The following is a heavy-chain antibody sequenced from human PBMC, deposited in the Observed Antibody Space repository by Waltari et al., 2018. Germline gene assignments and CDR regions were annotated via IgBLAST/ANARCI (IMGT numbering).Heavy chain of an antibody. CDR3: ARVYSGYDNAFDI. CDR1: GGSISSSSYY. D-gene: IGHD5-12*01. V-gene: IGHV4-39*07. CDR2: IYYSWST. Sequence: QVQLQESGPGLVKPSETLSLTCTVSGGSISSSSYYWGWIRQPPGKGLEWIGSIYYSWSTDYNPSLKSRVTISVDTSKNQFTLKLSSVTAADTAVYYCARVYSGYDNAFDIWGKGTTVTVSS. J-gene: IGHJ3*02.